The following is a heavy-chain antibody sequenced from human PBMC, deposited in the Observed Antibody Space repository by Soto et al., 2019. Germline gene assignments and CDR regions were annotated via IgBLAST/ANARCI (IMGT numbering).Heavy chain of an antibody. D-gene: IGHD6-19*01. CDR2: IYWDDDK. V-gene: IGHV2-5*02. CDR3: ARAAAHSFEWIPVALDV. CDR1: GFSLTTPGVG. Sequence: QITLKESGPTLVKPTQTLTLTCTFSGFSLTTPGVGLGWVRQPPGQALEWLAVIYWDDDKFYSPSLKSRLTITKDNSKFQVVLTLTKMDPVDTATYYCARAAAHSFEWIPVALDVWCQGTTVTVSS. J-gene: IGHJ6*02.